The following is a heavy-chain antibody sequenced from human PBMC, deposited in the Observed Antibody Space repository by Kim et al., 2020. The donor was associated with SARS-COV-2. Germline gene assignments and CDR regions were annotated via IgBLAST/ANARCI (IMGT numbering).Heavy chain of an antibody. CDR1: GGSISGYY. CDR2: INHSGST. Sequence: SETLSLTCAVYGGSISGYYWSWISQPPGKGLEWIGEINHSGSTNYNPSLKSRVTISVDTTKNQFSMKMSSVTAADTAVYYCARGKIGSVVAATRWFDP. V-gene: IGHV4-34*01. D-gene: IGHD2-15*01. J-gene: IGHJ5*02. CDR3: ARGKIGSVVAATRWFDP.